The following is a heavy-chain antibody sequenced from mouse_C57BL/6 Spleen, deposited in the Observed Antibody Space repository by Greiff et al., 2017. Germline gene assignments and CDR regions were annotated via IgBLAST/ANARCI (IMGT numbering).Heavy chain of an antibody. J-gene: IGHJ2*01. CDR1: GYTFTIYF. CDR3: EIGFYYFDY. CDR2: IDPSYSET. V-gene: IGHV1-52*01. Sequence: QVQLQQPGAELVRPVSSVKLSCKASGYTFTIYFIHFFKHRPIQGLEWIVNIDPSYSETHYNQKFKDKATLTVEKSSSTAYMQLRSLTSEDSAVYYCEIGFYYFDYWGQGTTLTVSS.